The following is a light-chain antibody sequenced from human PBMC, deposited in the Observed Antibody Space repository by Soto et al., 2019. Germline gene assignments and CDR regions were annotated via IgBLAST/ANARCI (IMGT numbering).Light chain of an antibody. CDR2: GAS. CDR3: QQYGSSPGT. J-gene: IGKJ1*01. CDR1: QSVSSGH. Sequence: DIVLTQSPGTLSLSPGERASLSCRASQSVSSGHLAWYQQNPGQAPKLIIFGASIRATDVPDRFSGSGSGTAFTLNISRLEPEDFAVYYCQQYGSSPGTFGQGTKVDIK. V-gene: IGKV3-20*01.